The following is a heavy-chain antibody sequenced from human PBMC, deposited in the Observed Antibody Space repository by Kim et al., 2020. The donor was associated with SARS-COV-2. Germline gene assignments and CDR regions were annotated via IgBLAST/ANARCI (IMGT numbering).Heavy chain of an antibody. CDR1: GGSISSSCYY. J-gene: IGHJ6*01. D-gene: IGHD6-19*01. CDR2: ANYIGNT. Sequence: SETVSLTCTVSGGSISSSCYYWGWIRQPPGQGREGIGNANYIGNTYYNPSRKSRVTISVDKSKNQLSLRLGSATAADTADYDCARHHRYRSGGYVAYYY. V-gene: IGHV4-39*01. CDR3: ARHHRYRSGGYVAYYY.